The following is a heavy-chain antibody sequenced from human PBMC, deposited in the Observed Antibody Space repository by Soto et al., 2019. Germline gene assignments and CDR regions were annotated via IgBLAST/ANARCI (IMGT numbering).Heavy chain of an antibody. V-gene: IGHV3-23*01. D-gene: IGHD4-17*01. CDR3: TKGEADYGDLQGRY. Sequence: GGSLRLSCAASGFTFSSCAMSWVRQAPGKGLEWVSAISGSGASTYYANSVKGRFTISRDNSKNTLFLQVNSLRAEDTAVYYCTKGEADYGDLQGRYWGQGTLVTVSS. CDR1: GFTFSSCA. CDR2: ISGSGAST. J-gene: IGHJ4*02.